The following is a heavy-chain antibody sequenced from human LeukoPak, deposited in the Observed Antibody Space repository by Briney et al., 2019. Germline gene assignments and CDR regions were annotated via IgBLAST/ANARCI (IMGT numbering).Heavy chain of an antibody. Sequence: GGTLRLSYAASGFTVSSNYMSWVRQAPGKGLEWVSVIYSGGSTYYADSVKGRFTISRDNSKNTLYLQMNSLRAEDTAVYYCARDPKSGAAAGTDYWGQGTLVTVSS. V-gene: IGHV3-66*01. CDR2: IYSGGST. J-gene: IGHJ4*02. CDR1: GFTVSSNY. CDR3: ARDPKSGAAAGTDY. D-gene: IGHD6-13*01.